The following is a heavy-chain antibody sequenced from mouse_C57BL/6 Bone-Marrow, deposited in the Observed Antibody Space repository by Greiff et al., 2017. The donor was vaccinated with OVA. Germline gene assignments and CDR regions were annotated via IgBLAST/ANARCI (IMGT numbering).Heavy chain of an antibody. D-gene: IGHD4-1*01. Sequence: DVMLVESGGGLVKPGGSLKLSCAASGFTFSSYAMSWVRQTPEKRLEWVATISDGGSYTYYPDNVKGRFTISRDNAKNNLYLQMSHLKSEDTAMDYCARDRGTGTDYFDYWGQGTTLTVSS. V-gene: IGHV5-4*01. J-gene: IGHJ2*01. CDR1: GFTFSSYA. CDR3: ARDRGTGTDYFDY. CDR2: ISDGGSYT.